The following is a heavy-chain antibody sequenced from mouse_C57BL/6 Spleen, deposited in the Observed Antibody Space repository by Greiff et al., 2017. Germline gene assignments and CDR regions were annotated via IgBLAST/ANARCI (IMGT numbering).Heavy chain of an antibody. CDR1: GYAFSSYW. CDR2: IYPGDGNT. CDR3: ARSYYGSSYESAMDY. J-gene: IGHJ4*01. Sequence: VQLQQSGAELVKPGASVKISCKASGYAFSSYWMNWVKQRPGKGLEWIGEIYPGDGNTNYNGKFKGQATLTADTSSSTAYMQLSSLTSEGSAVYVYARSYYGSSYESAMDYWGQGTSVTVSS. V-gene: IGHV1-80*01. D-gene: IGHD1-1*01.